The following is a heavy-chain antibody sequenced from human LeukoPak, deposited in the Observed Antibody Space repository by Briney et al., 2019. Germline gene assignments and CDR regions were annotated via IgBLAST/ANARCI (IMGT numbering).Heavy chain of an antibody. CDR3: ARDGLVLPGTTTRGLDY. V-gene: IGHV3-11*01. J-gene: IGHJ4*02. Sequence: PGGSLRLSCAASGFTFSDYYMSWIRQAPGKGLEWVSYISSSGSTIYYADSVKGRFTISRGNAKNSLYLQMNSLRAEDTAVYYCARDGLVLPGTTTRGLDYWGQGTLVTVSS. CDR1: GFTFSDYY. D-gene: IGHD1-1*01. CDR2: ISSSGSTI.